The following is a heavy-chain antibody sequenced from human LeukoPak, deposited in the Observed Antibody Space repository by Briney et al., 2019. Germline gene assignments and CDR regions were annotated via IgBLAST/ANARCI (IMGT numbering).Heavy chain of an antibody. J-gene: IGHJ4*02. CDR2: ISYDGSNK. Sequence: GGSLRLSCAASGFTFSSYGMHWVRQAPGKGLEWVAVISYDGSNKYYADSEKGRFTISRDNSKNTLYLQMNSLRAEDTAVYYCANTVDTAVSTTFVYWGQGTLVTVSS. D-gene: IGHD5-18*01. CDR3: ANTVDTAVSTTFVY. CDR1: GFTFSSYG. V-gene: IGHV3-30*18.